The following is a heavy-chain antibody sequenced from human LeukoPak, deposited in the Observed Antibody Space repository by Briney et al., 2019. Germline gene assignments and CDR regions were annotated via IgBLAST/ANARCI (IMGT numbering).Heavy chain of an antibody. D-gene: IGHD5-12*01. CDR1: GYTFTSHD. Sequence: ASVKVSCKASGYTFTSHDINWVRQATGQGLEWMGWMNPNSGSTGYAQKFQGRVTITRNTSISTAYMELSGLRSEDPAVYYCARGRSTGYPYYFEYWGHGTLVTVSS. V-gene: IGHV1-8*03. J-gene: IGHJ4*01. CDR2: MNPNSGST. CDR3: ARGRSTGYPYYFEY.